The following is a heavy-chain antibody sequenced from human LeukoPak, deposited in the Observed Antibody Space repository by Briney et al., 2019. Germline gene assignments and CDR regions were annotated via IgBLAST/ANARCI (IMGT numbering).Heavy chain of an antibody. V-gene: IGHV3-23*01. CDR1: AFTFSSYP. J-gene: IGHJ4*02. D-gene: IGHD4-4*01. CDR2: ISGSGGST. Sequence: GGSLRLSCAASAFTFSSYPMSWVRQAPWKGLEWVSAISGSGGSTYYADSVKGRFTISRDNSKNTLYLQMNSLRAEDTAVYYCAKDFEVTTSYYFDYWGQGTLVTVSS. CDR3: AKDFEVTTSYYFDY.